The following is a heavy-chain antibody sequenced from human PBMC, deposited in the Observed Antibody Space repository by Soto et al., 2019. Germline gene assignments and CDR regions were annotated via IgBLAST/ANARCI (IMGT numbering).Heavy chain of an antibody. D-gene: IGHD3-22*01. CDR2: IWYDGSNK. CDR3: ARGDDSSGPYYYYGMDV. CDR1: GFTFSSYG. V-gene: IGHV3-33*01. Sequence: GGSLRLSCAASGFTFSSYGMHWVRQAPGKGLEWVAVIWYDGSNKYYADSVKGRFTISRDNSKNTLYLQMNSLRAEDTAVYYCARGDDSSGPYYYYGMDVWGQGTTVTVSS. J-gene: IGHJ6*02.